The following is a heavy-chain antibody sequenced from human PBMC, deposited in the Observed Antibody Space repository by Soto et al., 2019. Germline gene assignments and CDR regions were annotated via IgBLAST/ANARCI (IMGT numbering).Heavy chain of an antibody. CDR3: AHCGPEGSFDS. V-gene: IGHV2-5*02. Sequence: QMTVKESGPTLVRPTQTLTLTCTFSGFSLSATGAGVAWIRQTPGKALDWLALIYWDDDTFYSQSLKTRPTISKDTPKHQVVLTMTNLDPVDTATYYCAHCGPEGSFDSWGQGTLVTVSS. J-gene: IGHJ4*02. CDR1: GFSLSATGAG. CDR2: IYWDDDT.